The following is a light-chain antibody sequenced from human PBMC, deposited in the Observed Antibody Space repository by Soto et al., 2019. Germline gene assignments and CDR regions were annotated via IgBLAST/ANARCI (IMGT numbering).Light chain of an antibody. J-gene: IGKJ5*01. Sequence: RQSRATLSLSPEKRATLSCRASQSVSNYLAWYQQIPGQPPRLLIYGASSRATGIPDRFSGSGSGTDFTLTISRLQPEDFALYYCQQYVTSAITFGQGTRLAIK. CDR2: GAS. V-gene: IGKV3-20*01. CDR1: QSVSNY. CDR3: QQYVTSAIT.